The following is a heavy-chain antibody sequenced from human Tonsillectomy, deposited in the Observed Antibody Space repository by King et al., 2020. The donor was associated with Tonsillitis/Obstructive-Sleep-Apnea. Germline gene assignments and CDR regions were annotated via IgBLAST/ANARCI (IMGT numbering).Heavy chain of an antibody. CDR2: ISSSSSYT. CDR1: GFTFSDYY. D-gene: IGHD1/OR15-1a*01. J-gene: IGHJ6*03. CDR3: AANKYYYYMDV. Sequence: VQLVESGGGLVKPGGSLRLSCAASGFTFSDYYMSWIRQAPGKGLEWVSYISSSSSYTDYADSVKGRFTISRDNAKNSLYLQMNRLRAEDTAVYYFAANKYYYYMDVWGKGTTVTVSS. V-gene: IGHV3-11*05.